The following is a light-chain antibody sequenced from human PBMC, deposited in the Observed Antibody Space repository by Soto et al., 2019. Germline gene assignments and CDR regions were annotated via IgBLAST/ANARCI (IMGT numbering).Light chain of an antibody. V-gene: IGKV1-5*03. CDR3: QQYNDYSWT. Sequence: IQMTQSPSTLSASVGDRVAITCRASQSIDIWLAWYQKKPGKAPRFLIYKASTLQTGVPSRFSGSGSGTEFTVTISSLQTDDFAPYYCQQYNDYSWTFGQGTKVEIK. J-gene: IGKJ1*01. CDR1: QSIDIW. CDR2: KAS.